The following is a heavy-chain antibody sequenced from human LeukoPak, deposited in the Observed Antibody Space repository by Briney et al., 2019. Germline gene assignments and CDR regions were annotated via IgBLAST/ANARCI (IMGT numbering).Heavy chain of an antibody. D-gene: IGHD3-22*01. CDR1: GFTFSGSA. V-gene: IGHV3-73*01. CDR3: AKDDYYDTSGYRD. J-gene: IGHJ4*02. Sequence: GGSLRLSCAASGFTFSGSALHWVRQASGKGLEWIGRIRSKTNNYATTYAASVTGRFTISRDDAENTAYLQMNSLRAEDTAVYYCAKDDYYDTSGYRDWGQGTLVTVSS. CDR2: IRSKTNNYAT.